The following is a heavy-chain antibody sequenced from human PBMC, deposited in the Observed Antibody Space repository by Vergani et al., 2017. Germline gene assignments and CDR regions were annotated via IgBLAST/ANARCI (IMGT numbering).Heavy chain of an antibody. D-gene: IGHD5-18*01. CDR2: IYYSGST. Sequence: QLQLQESGPGLVKPSETLSLTCTVSGGSISSSSYYWGWIRQPPGKGLEWIGSIYYSGSTYYNPSLKSRVTISVDRSKNQFSLKLSSVTAADTAVYYCASCVDTAMGYYYGMDVWGQGTTVTVSS. J-gene: IGHJ6*02. CDR1: GGSISSSSYY. V-gene: IGHV4-39*07. CDR3: ASCVDTAMGYYYGMDV.